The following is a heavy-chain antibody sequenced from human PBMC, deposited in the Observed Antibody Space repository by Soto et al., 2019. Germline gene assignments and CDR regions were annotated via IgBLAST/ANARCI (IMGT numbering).Heavy chain of an antibody. V-gene: IGHV3-43*01. CDR1: GFTFDDYT. CDR3: AKDRVADRYAFDI. J-gene: IGHJ3*02. D-gene: IGHD2-21*01. CDR2: ISWDGGST. Sequence: LILSCAASGFTFDDYTMHWVRQAPGEFLDWVSLISWDGGSTYYADSVKGRFTISRDNSKNSLYLQMNSLRTEDTALYYCAKDRVADRYAFDIWGQGTMVTVSS.